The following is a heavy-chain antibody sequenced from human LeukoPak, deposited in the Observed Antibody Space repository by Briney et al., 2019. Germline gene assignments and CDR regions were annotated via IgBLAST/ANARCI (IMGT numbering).Heavy chain of an antibody. D-gene: IGHD3-22*01. CDR2: ISSSSSYI. Sequence: PGGSLTLSCAASGFSFSSNAMNWVRQAPGKGLEWVSSISSSSSYIYYADSVKGRFTISRDNAKNSLYLQMNSLRAEDTAVYYCARDYEDSSGYCYYDYWGQGTLVTVSS. CDR3: ARDYEDSSGYCYYDY. J-gene: IGHJ4*02. V-gene: IGHV3-21*06. CDR1: GFSFSSNA.